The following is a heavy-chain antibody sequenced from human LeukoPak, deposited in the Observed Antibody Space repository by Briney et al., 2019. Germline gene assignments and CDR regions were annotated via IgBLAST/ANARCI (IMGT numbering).Heavy chain of an antibody. CDR2: IYYSGST. J-gene: IGHJ6*03. CDR1: GGSISSGDYY. V-gene: IGHV4-30-4*08. D-gene: IGHD3-3*01. CDR3: ARGSGFLEWLLVSYHYMDV. Sequence: SETLSLTCTASGGSISSGDYYWSWIRQPPGKGLEWIGYIYYSGSTYYNPSLKSRVTISVDTSKNQFSLKLSSVTAADTAVYYCARGSGFLEWLLVSYHYMDVWGKGTTVTVSS.